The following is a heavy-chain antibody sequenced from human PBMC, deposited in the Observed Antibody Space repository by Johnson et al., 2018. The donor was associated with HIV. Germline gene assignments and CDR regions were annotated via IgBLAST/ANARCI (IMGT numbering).Heavy chain of an antibody. CDR1: GFTFSSYP. D-gene: IGHD1-26*01. CDR3: AKGFGASAGAFDI. J-gene: IGHJ3*02. CDR2: ISTNGGRI. Sequence: QVLLVESGGGVVQPGGSLRLSCATSGFTFSSYPMHWVRQAPGKGLEYVSSISTNGGRIHYAHSVTGRFTISRDNSKNTLYLQMNSLRAEDTAVYYCAKGFGASAGAFDIWGQGTMVTVSS. V-gene: IGHV3-64*04.